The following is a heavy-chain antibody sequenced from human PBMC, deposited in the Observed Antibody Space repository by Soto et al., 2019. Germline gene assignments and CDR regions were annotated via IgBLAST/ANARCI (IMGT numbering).Heavy chain of an antibody. J-gene: IGHJ4*02. CDR2: ISGSDDGT. D-gene: IGHD5-18*01. CDR3: AKAYTAPDY. V-gene: IGHV3-23*01. Sequence: EVQLLESGGGLVQPGGSLRLSCAASGFTFSSYAMSWVRQAPGKGLEWVSAISGSDDGTYYAESVKGRFTISRDNSKNTLYLQMNSLRAEDTAVYYCAKAYTAPDYWGQGTLVTVSS. CDR1: GFTFSSYA.